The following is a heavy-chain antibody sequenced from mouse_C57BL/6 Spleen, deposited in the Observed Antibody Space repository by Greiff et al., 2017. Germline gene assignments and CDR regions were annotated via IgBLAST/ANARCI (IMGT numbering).Heavy chain of an antibody. D-gene: IGHD3-2*02. CDR2: IWWDDDK. Sequence: QVTLKESGPGILQPSQTLSLTCSFSGFSLSTFGMGVGWIRQPSGKGLEWLAHIWWDDDKYYNPALKSRLTISKDTSKNQVSIKSANVDTADTATYYCARKTAQAGTFAYWGQGTLVTVSA. CDR1: GFSLSTFGMG. CDR3: ARKTAQAGTFAY. J-gene: IGHJ3*01. V-gene: IGHV8-8*01.